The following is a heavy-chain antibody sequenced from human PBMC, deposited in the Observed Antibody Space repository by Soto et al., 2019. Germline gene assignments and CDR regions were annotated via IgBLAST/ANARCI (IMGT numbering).Heavy chain of an antibody. J-gene: IGHJ6*02. CDR1: GFTFDDYT. Sequence: GGSLRLSCAASGFTFDDYTMHWVRQAPGKGLEWVSLISWDGGSTHYADSVKGRFTISRDNSKNSLYLQMNSLRTEDTALYYCAKDISVTTNWYGMDVWGQGTTVTVSS. CDR3: AKDISVTTNWYGMDV. V-gene: IGHV3-43*01. D-gene: IGHD4-17*01. CDR2: ISWDGGST.